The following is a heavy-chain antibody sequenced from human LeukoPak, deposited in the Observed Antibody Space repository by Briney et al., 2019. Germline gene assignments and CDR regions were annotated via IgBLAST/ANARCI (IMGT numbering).Heavy chain of an antibody. V-gene: IGHV3-64D*06. CDR3: VKGEYSSTWLLDY. CDR1: GFTFSSYA. J-gene: IGHJ4*02. Sequence: GGSLRLSCSASGFTFSSYAMYWVRQSPGKGLESVSTISSNGVTTYYEDSVKGRFTISRDNSKNTLYLQMSSLRPDDTAVYYCVKGEYSSTWLLDYWGQGTLVTVSS. CDR2: ISSNGVTT. D-gene: IGHD6-13*01.